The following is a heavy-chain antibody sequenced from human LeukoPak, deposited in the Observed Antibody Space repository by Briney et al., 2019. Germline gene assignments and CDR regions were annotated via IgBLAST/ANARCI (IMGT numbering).Heavy chain of an antibody. D-gene: IGHD2-2*01. CDR1: GFTLSTYT. Sequence: GGSLRLSCAASGFTLSTYTVNWVRQSPGKGLEWVSTIDKSGDLHYADSVKGRFTISRDSAKNSLYLQMNSLRAEDTAVYYCARASIVVVPAATRHFDYWGQGTLVTVSS. CDR2: IDKSGDL. V-gene: IGHV3-21*01. J-gene: IGHJ4*02. CDR3: ARASIVVVPAATRHFDY.